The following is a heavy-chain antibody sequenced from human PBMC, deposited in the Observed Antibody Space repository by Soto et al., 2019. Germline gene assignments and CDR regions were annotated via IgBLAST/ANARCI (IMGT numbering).Heavy chain of an antibody. D-gene: IGHD3-3*01. V-gene: IGHV3-23*01. CDR3: AKDRRSGESYGYFDY. CDR1: GFTFSNSG. J-gene: IGHJ4*02. CDR2: IGGNDGGT. Sequence: GGSLRLSCGASGFTFSNSGMSWLRQAPGKGLEWVSSIGGNDGGTYYADSVKGRFTISRDNSKDTLYLQMNSLRAEDTAIYYCAKDRRSGESYGYFDYWGQGSLVTVSS.